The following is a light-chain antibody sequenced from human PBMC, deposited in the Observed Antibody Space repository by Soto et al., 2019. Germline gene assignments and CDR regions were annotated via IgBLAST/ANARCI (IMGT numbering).Light chain of an antibody. J-gene: IGLJ2*01. V-gene: IGLV2-14*01. CDR1: SSDIGGF. CDR2: EGF. Sequence: QSVLTQPASVSGSPGQSITISCAGGSSDIGGFVSWYQQHPGKAPKLVIYEGFNRPSGVSNRFSGSKSGGTASLTISSLQAEDEADYYCSSYTISTTVFGGGTQLTVL. CDR3: SSYTISTTV.